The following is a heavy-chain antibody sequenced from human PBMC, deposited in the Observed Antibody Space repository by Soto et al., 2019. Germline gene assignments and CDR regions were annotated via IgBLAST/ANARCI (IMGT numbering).Heavy chain of an antibody. Sequence: GSLSVSCAPSGLPFSIYAMSWVRQAPGKGLEWVSVISASGGRTYYADSVKGRFTMSRDNSKNTLFLQMNSLGDEDTAIYYCAKEVVIESAGRSHSYYYGLDVWGPGTTVTVSS. CDR2: ISASGGRT. CDR3: AKEVVIESAGRSHSYYYGLDV. V-gene: IGHV3-23*01. D-gene: IGHD6-19*01. CDR1: GLPFSIYA. J-gene: IGHJ6*02.